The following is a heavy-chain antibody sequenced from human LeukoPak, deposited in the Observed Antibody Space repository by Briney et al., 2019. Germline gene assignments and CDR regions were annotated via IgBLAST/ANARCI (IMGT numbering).Heavy chain of an antibody. D-gene: IGHD3-22*01. CDR2: ISKSSDAT. Sequence: PGGSLRLSCAASGFTFINYAMSWVRQAPGKGLEWVSLISKSSDATYYAPPVKGRFTISRDNSKNTLYLQMNSLRAEDTAVYYCAKDLDSSGSWPAEYFQHWGQGTLVTVSS. V-gene: IGHV3-23*01. CDR1: GFTFINYA. CDR3: AKDLDSSGSWPAEYFQH. J-gene: IGHJ1*01.